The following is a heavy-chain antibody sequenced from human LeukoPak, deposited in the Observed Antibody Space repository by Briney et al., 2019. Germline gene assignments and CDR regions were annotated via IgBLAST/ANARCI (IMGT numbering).Heavy chain of an antibody. CDR1: GFTFSNAW. D-gene: IGHD1-7*01. CDR3: TRVGAGLELPIDY. Sequence: GGSLRLSCAASGFTFSNAWMNWVRQAPGKGLEWVGFIRSKAYGGTTEYAASVKGRFTISRDDSKSIAYLQMNSLKTEDTAVYYCTRVGAGLELPIDYWGQGTLVTVSS. J-gene: IGHJ4*02. CDR2: IRSKAYGGTT. V-gene: IGHV3-49*04.